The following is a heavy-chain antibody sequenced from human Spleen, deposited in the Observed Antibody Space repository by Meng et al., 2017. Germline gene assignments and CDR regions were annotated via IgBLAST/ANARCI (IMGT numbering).Heavy chain of an antibody. V-gene: IGHV3-7*01. CDR3: ARYSTGPSRIDV. J-gene: IGHJ6*02. Sequence: GESLKISCAASGFTFGNYWMTWVRQAPGKGLEWVANMKQDGSVKNYVDSVKGRFTISRDNAKDSLYLQMASLRAEDTAVYYCARYSTGPSRIDVWGQGTTVTVSS. D-gene: IGHD2-8*02. CDR2: MKQDGSVK. CDR1: GFTFGNYW.